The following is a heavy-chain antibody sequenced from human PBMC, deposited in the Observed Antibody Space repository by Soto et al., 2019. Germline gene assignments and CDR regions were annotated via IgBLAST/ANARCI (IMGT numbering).Heavy chain of an antibody. D-gene: IGHD3-22*01. J-gene: IGHJ4*02. CDR3: AKDGYYDSSGYYAGRHFDY. CDR2: TSGSGGST. V-gene: IGHV3-23*01. CDR1: GFTFSSYA. Sequence: GSLRLSCAASGFTFSSYAMSWVRQAPGKGLEWVSATSGSGGSTYYADSVKGRFTISRDNSKNTLYLQMNSLRAEDTAVYYCAKDGYYDSSGYYAGRHFDYWGQGTLVTVSS.